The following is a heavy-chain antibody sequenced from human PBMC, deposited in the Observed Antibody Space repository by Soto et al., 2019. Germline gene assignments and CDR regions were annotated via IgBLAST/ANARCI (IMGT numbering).Heavy chain of an antibody. J-gene: IGHJ6*02. CDR2: INTHNGNT. V-gene: IGHV1-18*01. D-gene: IGHD3-10*01. CDR3: TREGSAPYYYYGMDA. Sequence: GASVKGSWKASGYTFTTYGISWGRQAPGQGLEWLGWINTHNGNTNYAQNLQGRVIMTADTSTSTAYMELRSLRSDDTAIYYCTREGSAPYYYYGMDAWGQGATVTVSS. CDR1: GYTFTTYG.